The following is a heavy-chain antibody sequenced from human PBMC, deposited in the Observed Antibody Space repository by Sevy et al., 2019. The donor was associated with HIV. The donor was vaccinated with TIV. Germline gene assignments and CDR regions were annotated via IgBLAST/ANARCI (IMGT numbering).Heavy chain of an antibody. CDR3: ARVYCSGGSCYSLAY. CDR2: VSAHNGDT. J-gene: IGHJ4*02. CDR1: GYTFTSYR. V-gene: IGHV1-18*01. D-gene: IGHD2-15*01. Sequence: ASVKVSCKASGYTFTSYRITWVRQAPGQGLEWMGWVSAHNGDTNYAQKLQGRVTMTTDTSTSTAYMELRTLRSDDTAVYYCARVYCSGGSCYSLAYWGQGTLVTVSS.